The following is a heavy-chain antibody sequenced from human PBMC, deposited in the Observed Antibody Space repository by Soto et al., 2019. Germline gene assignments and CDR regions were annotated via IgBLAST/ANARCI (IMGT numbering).Heavy chain of an antibody. CDR1: GYTFTSYD. CDR2: MNPNSGNT. J-gene: IGHJ5*02. Sequence: ASVKVSCKASGYTFTSYDINWVRQATGQGLEWMGWMNPNSGNTGYAQKFQGRVTMTRNTSISTAYMELSSLRSEDTAVDYCARAHFDKAAAGSFDPWGQGTLVTVSS. V-gene: IGHV1-8*01. D-gene: IGHD6-13*01. CDR3: ARAHFDKAAAGSFDP.